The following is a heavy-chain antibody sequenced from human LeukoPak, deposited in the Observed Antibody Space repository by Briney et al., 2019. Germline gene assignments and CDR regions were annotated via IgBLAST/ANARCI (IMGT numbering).Heavy chain of an antibody. J-gene: IGHJ4*02. CDR3: ARGLFGELVFDY. CDR1: GGTFSSYA. CDR2: ISAYNGNT. D-gene: IGHD3-10*02. V-gene: IGHV1-18*01. Sequence: ASVKVSCKASGGTFSSYALTWVRQAPGQGLEWMGWISAYNGNTNYAQKLQGRVTMTTDTSTSTAYMELRSLRSDDTAVYYCARGLFGELVFDYWGQGTLVTVSS.